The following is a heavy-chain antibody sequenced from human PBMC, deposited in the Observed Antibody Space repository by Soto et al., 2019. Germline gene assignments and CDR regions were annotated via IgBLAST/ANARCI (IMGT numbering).Heavy chain of an antibody. V-gene: IGHV4-39*01. CDR3: ARHNYYYGMDV. J-gene: IGHJ6*02. CDR1: GSPVSTSY. Sequence: SETLSLTCTVSGSPVSTSYWGWIRQPPGKGLEWIGSIYYSGTTYYNPSLKSRVTISVDTSKNQFSLKLNSVTAADTAVYYCARHNYYYGMDVWGQGTTVTVSS. CDR2: IYYSGTT.